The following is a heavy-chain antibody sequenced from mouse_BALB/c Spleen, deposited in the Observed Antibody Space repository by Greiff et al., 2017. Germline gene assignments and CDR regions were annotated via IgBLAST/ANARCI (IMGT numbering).Heavy chain of an antibody. D-gene: IGHD1-1*02. V-gene: IGHV5-15*02. CDR2: ISNLAYSI. CDR1: GFTFSDYG. CDR3: ARDYGTTGYYFDY. Sequence: EVHLVESGGGLVQPGGSRKLSCAASGFTFSDYGMAWVRQAPGKGPEWVAFISNLAYSIYYADTVTGRFPISRENAKNTLYLEMSSLRSEDTAMYYCARDYGTTGYYFDYWGQGTTLTVSS. J-gene: IGHJ2*01.